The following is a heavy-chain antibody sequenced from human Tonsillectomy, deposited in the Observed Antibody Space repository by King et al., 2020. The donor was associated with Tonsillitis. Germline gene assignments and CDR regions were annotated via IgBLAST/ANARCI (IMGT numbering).Heavy chain of an antibody. CDR1: GGSISSYY. D-gene: IGHD2-15*01. J-gene: IGHJ4*02. CDR2: IHYSEST. CDR3: AGGGGWLTDF. Sequence: QLQESGPGLVKPSETLSLTCTVSGGSISSYYWSWIRQPPGKGLEWIGNIHYSESTNYNSSLRSRFTMSMDTSKNQFSLRLASVTAADTAVYYCAGGGGWLTDFWGQGTLVTVSS. V-gene: IGHV4-59*01.